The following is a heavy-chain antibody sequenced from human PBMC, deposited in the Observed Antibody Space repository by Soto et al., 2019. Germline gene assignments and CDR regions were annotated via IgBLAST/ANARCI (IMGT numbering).Heavy chain of an antibody. CDR2: IYYSGST. CDR3: ARLVRVGLYDAFDI. V-gene: IGHV4-39*01. CDR1: GGSISSSSYY. D-gene: IGHD1-26*01. Sequence: QLQLQESGPGLVKPSETLSLTCTVSGGSISSSSYYWGWIRQPPGKGLEWIGSIYYSGSTYYNPSLKSRVTISVDTSKNQFSLKLSSVTAADTAVYYCARLVRVGLYDAFDIWGQGTMVTVSS. J-gene: IGHJ3*02.